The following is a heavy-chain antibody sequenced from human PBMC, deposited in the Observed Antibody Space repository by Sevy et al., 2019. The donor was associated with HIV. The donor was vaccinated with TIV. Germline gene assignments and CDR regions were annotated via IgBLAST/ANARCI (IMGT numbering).Heavy chain of an antibody. J-gene: IGHJ4*02. CDR3: ARKGSGWYGEFDY. CDR1: GYTFTGYY. V-gene: IGHV1-2*02. Sequence: ASVKVSCKVSGYTFTGYYMHWVRQAPGQGLEWMGWINPNSGGTNYAQKFQGRVTMTRDTSISTAYMELSRLRSDDTAVYYCARKGSGWYGEFDYWGQGTLVTVSS. CDR2: INPNSGGT. D-gene: IGHD6-19*01.